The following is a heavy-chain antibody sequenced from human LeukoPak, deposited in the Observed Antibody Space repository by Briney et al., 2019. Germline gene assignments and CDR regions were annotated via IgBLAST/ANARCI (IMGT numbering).Heavy chain of an antibody. CDR2: IYYSGST. CDR1: GGSISSYY. V-gene: IGHV4-59*01. J-gene: IGHJ4*02. D-gene: IGHD4-17*01. Sequence: SETLSLTXTVSGGSISSYYWSWIRQPPGKGLEWIGYIYYSGSTNYNPSLKSRVTISIDTSKNQFSLKLSSVTAADTAVYYCARDRSGYGDYENYWGQGTLVTVSS. CDR3: ARDRSGYGDYENY.